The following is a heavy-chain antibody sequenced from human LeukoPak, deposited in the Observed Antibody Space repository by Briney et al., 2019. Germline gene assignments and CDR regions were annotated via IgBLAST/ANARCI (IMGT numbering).Heavy chain of an antibody. J-gene: IGHJ4*02. CDR3: TRARGYSYGYIDY. CDR1: GFTFSNAW. CDR2: IRSKAYGGTP. V-gene: IGHV3-49*04. D-gene: IGHD5-18*01. Sequence: GGSLRLSCAASGFTFSNAWMSWVRQAPGKGLEWVGFIRSKAYGGTPEYAASVEGRFTISRDDSKSIAYLQMNSLKTEDTAVYYCTRARGYSYGYIDYWGQGTLVTVSS.